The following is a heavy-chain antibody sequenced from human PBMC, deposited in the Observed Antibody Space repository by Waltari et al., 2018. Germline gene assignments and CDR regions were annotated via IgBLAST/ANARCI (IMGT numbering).Heavy chain of an antibody. CDR3: ARVEYQPLFIRRGAFDI. D-gene: IGHD2-2*01. CDR2: INHSGST. CDR1: GGSFSGYY. J-gene: IGHJ3*02. V-gene: IGHV4-34*01. Sequence: QVQLQQWGAGLLKPSETLSLTCAVYGGSFSGYYWSWIRQPPGKGLEWIGEINHSGSTNYNPSLKSRVTISVDTSKNQFSLKLSSVTAADTAVYYCARVEYQPLFIRRGAFDIWGQGTMVTVSS.